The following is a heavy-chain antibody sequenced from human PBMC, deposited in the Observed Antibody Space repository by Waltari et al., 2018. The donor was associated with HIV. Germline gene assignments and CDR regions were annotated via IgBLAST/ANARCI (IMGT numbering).Heavy chain of an antibody. J-gene: IGHJ4*02. CDR2: IRSKAYGGTT. Sequence: VQLVGSGGGLVQPGRSLALSCPASGMTFGATSMWGFRQAPGKGLEWVGFIRSKAYGGTTEYAASVKGRFTISRDDSKSIAYLQMNSLKTEDTAVYYCTRGRDCSSTSCYGDYWGQGTLVTVSS. D-gene: IGHD2-2*01. V-gene: IGHV3-49*03. CDR3: TRGRDCSSTSCYGDY. CDR1: GMTFGATS.